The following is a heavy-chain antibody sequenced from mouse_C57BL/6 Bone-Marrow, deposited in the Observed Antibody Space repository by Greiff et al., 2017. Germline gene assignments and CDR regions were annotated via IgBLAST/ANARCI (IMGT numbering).Heavy chain of an antibody. CDR1: GFTFTDYY. CDR2: IRNKANGYTT. D-gene: IGHD2-5*01. CDR3: ARFPYYSNVDV. J-gene: IGHJ1*03. V-gene: IGHV7-3*01. Sequence: EVKLMESGGGLVQPGGSLSLSCAASGFTFTDYYMSWVRQPPGKALEWLGFIRNKANGYTTEYSASVKGRFTISRDNSQSILYLQMNALRAEDSATYYCARFPYYSNVDVWGTGTTVTVSS.